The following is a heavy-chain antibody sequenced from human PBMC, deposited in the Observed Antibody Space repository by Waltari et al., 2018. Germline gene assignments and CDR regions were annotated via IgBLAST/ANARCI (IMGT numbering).Heavy chain of an antibody. CDR2: IYHSGST. CDR3: ARDGAGVGDRYYYGMDV. Sequence: QVQLQESGPGLVKPSGTLSLTCAVPGGSISSSNWWSWVRQPQGKGLGWIGEIYHSGSTNYNPSLKSRVTRSVDKSKNQFSLKLSSVTAADTAVYYCARDGAGVGDRYYYGMDVWGQGTTVTVSS. CDR1: GGSISSSNW. D-gene: IGHD3-16*01. J-gene: IGHJ6*02. V-gene: IGHV4-4*02.